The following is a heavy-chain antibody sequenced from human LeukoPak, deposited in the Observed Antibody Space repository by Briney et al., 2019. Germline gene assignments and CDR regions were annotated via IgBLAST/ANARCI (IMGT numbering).Heavy chain of an antibody. Sequence: GGSLRLSCTASGFTFSSYKMHWLRQAPGRGLEWVSYISSSGDAIYYPDSVKGRFTISRDNAKSSLYLQMNSLRAEDTAVYYCARVSGYYNWFDPWGQGTLVTVSS. V-gene: IGHV3-48*03. CDR3: ARVSGYYNWFDP. J-gene: IGHJ5*02. D-gene: IGHD3-3*01. CDR2: ISSSGDAI. CDR1: GFTFSSYK.